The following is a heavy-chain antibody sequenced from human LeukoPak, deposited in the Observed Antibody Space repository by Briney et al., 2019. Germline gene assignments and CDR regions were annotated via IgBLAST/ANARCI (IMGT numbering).Heavy chain of an antibody. Sequence: GGSLRLSCAASGFTFSSYSMNWVRQAPGKGLEWVSSISSSSYIYYADSVKGRFTISRDNAKNSLYLQMNSLRAEDTAVYYCATEYDILTGYAYYFDCWGQGTLVTVSS. CDR3: ATEYDILTGYAYYFDC. CDR1: GFTFSSYS. V-gene: IGHV3-21*01. D-gene: IGHD3-9*01. CDR2: ISSSSYI. J-gene: IGHJ4*02.